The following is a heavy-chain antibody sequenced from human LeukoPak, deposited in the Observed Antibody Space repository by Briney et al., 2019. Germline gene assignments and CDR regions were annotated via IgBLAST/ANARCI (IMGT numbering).Heavy chain of an antibody. J-gene: IGHJ6*03. Sequence: GGSLRLSCEAPGFSIEDFGMSWVRQPPGKGLEWVSGVTWNGGSTGYAASVEGRFTTSRDNAKNSLYLQMNSLRAEDTALYYCAMKFSRDYYYMDVWGKGTTVTVSS. CDR2: VTWNGGST. CDR3: AMKFSRDYYYMDV. CDR1: GFSIEDFG. V-gene: IGHV3-20*04.